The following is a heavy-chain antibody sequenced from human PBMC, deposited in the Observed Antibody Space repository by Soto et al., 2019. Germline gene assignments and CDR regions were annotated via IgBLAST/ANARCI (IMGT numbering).Heavy chain of an antibody. D-gene: IGHD5-12*01. V-gene: IGHV3-23*01. J-gene: IGHJ4*02. CDR2: ISGSGGNT. CDR1: GFTFSTYA. CDR3: AKDRGFVGYGRFDY. Sequence: PGGSLRLSCATSGFTFSTYAMSWVRQAPGKGPGWVSTISGSGGNTYYADSVKGRFTISRDNSKNTVYMQMNSLRDEDTAVYYCAKDRGFVGYGRFDYWGRGTLVTVSS.